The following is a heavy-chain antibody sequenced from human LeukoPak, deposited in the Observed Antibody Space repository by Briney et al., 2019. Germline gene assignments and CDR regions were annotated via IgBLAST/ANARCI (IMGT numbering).Heavy chain of an antibody. J-gene: IGHJ6*03. CDR3: AKEMDRATYYYFYYMDV. CDR1: GFTFSSYD. D-gene: IGHD2-2*03. CDR2: ISGSGGNT. Sequence: PGGSPRTSCAASGFTFSSYDMSWGRPGPGKGPEWVSAISGSGGNTYYADSVKGRFTISRDNSKNTLYLQMNSLRAKDTAVYYCAKEMDRATYYYFYYMDVWGKGTTVTVSS. V-gene: IGHV3-23*01.